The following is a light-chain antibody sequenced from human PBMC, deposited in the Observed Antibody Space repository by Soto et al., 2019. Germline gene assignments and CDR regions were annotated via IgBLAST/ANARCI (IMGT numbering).Light chain of an antibody. CDR2: KAS. CDR1: QSISSW. CDR3: QQDNSYSWT. J-gene: IGKJ1*01. Sequence: DIQMTKSPSTLSASVGDRVTITCRASQSISSWLAWYQQKPGKAPKLLIYKASSLESGVPSRFSGSGSGTEFTLTISSLQPDDFATYYCQQDNSYSWTFGQGTKVDIK. V-gene: IGKV1-5*03.